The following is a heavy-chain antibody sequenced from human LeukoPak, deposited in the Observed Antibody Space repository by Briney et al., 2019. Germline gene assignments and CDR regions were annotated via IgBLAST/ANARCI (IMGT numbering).Heavy chain of an antibody. V-gene: IGHV4-34*12. J-gene: IGHJ3*01. CDR2: IIQSGRI. CDR3: ARAISDFWSGYPSGGAFDL. CDR1: GGSFSDHY. D-gene: IGHD3-3*01. Sequence: SETLSLTCAVYGGSFSDHYWIWIRQPPGKGLEYIGEIIQSGRINFNPSLKSRVTISLDTSKNQFSLRLSSVTAADTAVYCCARAISDFWSGYPSGGAFDLWGQGTMVTVSS.